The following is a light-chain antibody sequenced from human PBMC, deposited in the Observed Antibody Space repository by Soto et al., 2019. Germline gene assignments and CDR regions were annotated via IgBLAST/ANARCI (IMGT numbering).Light chain of an antibody. CDR2: DAS. Sequence: DIQVTQSPATLSASIGDRVTITCRASQNINNWIAWYQQKPGKAPKFLIYDASTLESGVPSRFSGSGFGTEFSLTISSLQPDDFGSYYCQHMRTFGQGTKV. V-gene: IGKV1-5*01. J-gene: IGKJ1*01. CDR1: QNINNW. CDR3: QHMRT.